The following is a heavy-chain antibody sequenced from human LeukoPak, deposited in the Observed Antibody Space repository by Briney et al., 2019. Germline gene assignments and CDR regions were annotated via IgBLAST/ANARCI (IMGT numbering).Heavy chain of an antibody. V-gene: IGHV3-23*01. CDR3: AKDRPYYYDSSGYYFRYYFDY. D-gene: IGHD3-22*01. CDR1: GFTFISYG. Sequence: GGSLRLSCGASGFTFISYGMSWVREVPGRGLEWVSGVSHNGGSTNYADSVKGRFTISRDNSKNTLYLQMNSLRAEDTAVYYCAKDRPYYYDSSGYYFRYYFDYWGQGTLVTVSS. J-gene: IGHJ4*02. CDR2: VSHNGGST.